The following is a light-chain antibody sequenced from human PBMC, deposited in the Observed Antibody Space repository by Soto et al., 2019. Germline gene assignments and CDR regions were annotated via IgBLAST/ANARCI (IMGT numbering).Light chain of an antibody. CDR1: QSVSNK. V-gene: IGKV3D-15*01. J-gene: IGKJ1*01. CDR2: GAS. Sequence: DMVMTQSPATLAVSPGEGATLSCRASQSVSNKIAWYQQKPGQAPRLVIYGASTRATGIPARFSGSGSGTEFTLTISSLQSEDFAIYYCHQYNDWPQTFGQGTKV. CDR3: HQYNDWPQT.